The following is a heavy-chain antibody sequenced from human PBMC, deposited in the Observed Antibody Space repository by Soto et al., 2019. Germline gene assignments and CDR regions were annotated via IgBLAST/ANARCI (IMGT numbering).Heavy chain of an antibody. V-gene: IGHV3-30-3*01. J-gene: IGHJ5*02. CDR3: ARVPETLRHPKYGHNWFEP. D-gene: IGHD3-10*01. CDR2: IAYDGNIE. CDR1: GFTFSSHT. Sequence: SLRLSCAASGFTFSSHTMHWVRQAPGKGLEWVGVIAYDGNIEYYADSVTGRFTISRDNSKNTLYLQMNSLRPEDTAVYYCARVPETLRHPKYGHNWFEPWGQGTLVTVSS.